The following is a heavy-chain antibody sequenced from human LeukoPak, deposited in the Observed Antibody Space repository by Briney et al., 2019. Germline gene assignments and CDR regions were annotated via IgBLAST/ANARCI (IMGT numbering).Heavy chain of an antibody. V-gene: IGHV4-30-4*08. Sequence: PSQTMSLTCTVSGGSISSGDYYWSWIRQPPGKGLEWIGYIYYSGSTYYNPSLKSPVTISVDTSKNQFSLKLSSVTAADTAVYYCARFEVPAPNYYYYYMDVWGKGTTVTVSS. CDR3: ARFEVPAPNYYYYYMDV. D-gene: IGHD2-2*01. CDR1: GGSISSGDYY. J-gene: IGHJ6*03. CDR2: IYYSGST.